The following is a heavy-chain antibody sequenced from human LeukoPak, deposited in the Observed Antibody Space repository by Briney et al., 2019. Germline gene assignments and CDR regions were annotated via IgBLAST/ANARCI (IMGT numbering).Heavy chain of an antibody. Sequence: SETLSLTCTVSGGSISSYYWSWIRQSPGXGLEWIGYIYYSGSTNYNPSLKSRVTISVDTSKTQFSLKLSSVTAADTAVYYCAVMYSSSWYWFDPWGQGTLVTVSS. D-gene: IGHD6-13*01. CDR3: AVMYSSSWYWFDP. V-gene: IGHV4-59*08. CDR1: GGSISSYY. J-gene: IGHJ5*02. CDR2: IYYSGST.